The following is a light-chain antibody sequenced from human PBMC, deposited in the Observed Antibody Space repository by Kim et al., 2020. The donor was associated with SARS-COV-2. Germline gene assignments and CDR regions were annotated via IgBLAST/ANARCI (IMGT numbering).Light chain of an antibody. CDR2: DAS. J-gene: IGKJ1*01. Sequence: DIQMTQSPSTLSASVGDRVTITCRASPSIDTWLAWYQQKPGKAPKLLIYDASSLESGVPSRFSGSGSAAEFTLTITSLQPDDFATYFCQQYKTYPWTFGQVTKVDIK. V-gene: IGKV1-5*01. CDR1: PSIDTW. CDR3: QQYKTYPWT.